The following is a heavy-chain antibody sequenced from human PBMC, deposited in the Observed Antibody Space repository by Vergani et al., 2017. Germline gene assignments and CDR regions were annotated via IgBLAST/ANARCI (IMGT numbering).Heavy chain of an antibody. CDR2: IYWNDDK. Sequence: QITLKESGPTLIKPTQNLTLTCTFSGFSLDTGGVGVGWIRQPPGKGLEWVALIYWNDDKRYSSSLKPRLILTKDTSKNQVVLTLTNVVPADTATYYWSRLSKHGGECVRDSRFDPWGQGTMVTVSS. CDR1: GFSLDTGGVG. D-gene: IGHD2-21*01. CDR3: SRLSKHGGECVRDSRFDP. V-gene: IGHV2-5*01. J-gene: IGHJ5*02.